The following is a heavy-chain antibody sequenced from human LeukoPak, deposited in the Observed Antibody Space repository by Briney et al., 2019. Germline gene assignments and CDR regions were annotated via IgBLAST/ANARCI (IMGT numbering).Heavy chain of an antibody. CDR1: GFTFSTYA. Sequence: GSLRLSCAASGFTFSTYAMSWVRQAPGKGLEWVSGISDSGGSTSSADSVKGRFTISRDNSKNTLYLQMNSLRAEDTAVYYCVKRYASSSGGKYFDYWGQGTLVTVSS. J-gene: IGHJ4*02. CDR2: ISDSGGST. V-gene: IGHV3-23*01. CDR3: VKRYASSSGGKYFDY. D-gene: IGHD6-6*01.